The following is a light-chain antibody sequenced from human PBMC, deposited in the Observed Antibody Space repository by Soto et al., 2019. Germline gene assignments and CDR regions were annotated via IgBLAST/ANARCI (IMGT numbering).Light chain of an antibody. CDR3: QQYGYSPIT. V-gene: IGKV3-20*01. Sequence: EIFLTQSRGTLCLSPVEGATLSCRGSQSVSSSHLAWYQHKPGQAPRLLIYAASSRATGSPDRFSGGGSGTDFTLTISRLEPEDFAVYYCQQYGYSPITFGQGTRLEIK. J-gene: IGKJ5*01. CDR1: QSVSSSH. CDR2: AAS.